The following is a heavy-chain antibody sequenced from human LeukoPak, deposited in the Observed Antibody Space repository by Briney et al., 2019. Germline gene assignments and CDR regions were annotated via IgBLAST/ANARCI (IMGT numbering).Heavy chain of an antibody. CDR2: IYTSGST. J-gene: IGHJ4*02. CDR3: AREALWGVSSSSGFDY. D-gene: IGHD6-6*01. Sequence: SETLSLTCTVSGGSISSGSYYWSWIRQPAGKGLEWIGRIYTSGSTNYNPSLKSRVTISVDTSKNQFSLKLSSVTAADTAVYYCAREALWGVSSSSGFDYWGQGTLVTVSS. V-gene: IGHV4-61*02. CDR1: GGSISSGSYY.